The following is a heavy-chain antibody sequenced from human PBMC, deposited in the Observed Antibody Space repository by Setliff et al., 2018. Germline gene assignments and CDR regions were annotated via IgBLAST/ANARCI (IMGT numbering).Heavy chain of an antibody. J-gene: IGHJ6*03. V-gene: IGHV4-61*09. CDR3: ARAISGWYSAHYYYMDV. Sequence: PSETLSLTCSVSGGSISSGSDNWTWIRQPAGKGLEWIGHIYTSGSTSYNPSLKSRVTISVDTSKAQFSLKLSSVAAADSAVYYCARAISGWYSAHYYYMDVWGKGTTVTVSS. CDR2: IYTSGST. D-gene: IGHD6-19*01. CDR1: GGSISSGSDN.